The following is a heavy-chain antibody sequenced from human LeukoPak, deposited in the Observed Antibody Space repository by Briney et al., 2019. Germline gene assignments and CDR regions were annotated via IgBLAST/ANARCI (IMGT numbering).Heavy chain of an antibody. CDR1: GFTLSSYA. V-gene: IGHV3-23*01. CDR2: IGASGEST. J-gene: IGHJ3*01. Sequence: GGSLRLSCAASGFTLSSYAMTWVRQAPGKGLEWVSLIGASGESTYYADSVKGRFTISRDNSKNTLSLQMNSLRVEDTAMYFCAKDIQLSTWGLGTMVTVSS. CDR3: AKDIQLST. D-gene: IGHD5-24*01.